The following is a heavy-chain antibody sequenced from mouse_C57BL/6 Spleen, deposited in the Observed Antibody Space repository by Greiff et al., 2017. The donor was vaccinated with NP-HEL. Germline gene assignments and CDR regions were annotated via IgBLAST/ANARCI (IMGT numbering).Heavy chain of an antibody. V-gene: IGHV5-17*01. Sequence: EVKLVESGGGLVKPGGSLKLSCAASGFTFSDSGMHWVRQAPEQGLEWVAYISSGSSTIYYADTVKGRFTISRDNAKITLFLQMTSLRSEDTAMYYCATGTGFDYWGQGTTLTVSS. CDR1: GFTFSDSG. CDR2: ISSGSSTI. CDR3: ATGTGFDY. J-gene: IGHJ2*01. D-gene: IGHD4-1*01.